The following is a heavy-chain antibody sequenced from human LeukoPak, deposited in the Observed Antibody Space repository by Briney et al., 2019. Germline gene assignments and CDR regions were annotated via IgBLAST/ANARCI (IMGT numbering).Heavy chain of an antibody. J-gene: IGHJ5*02. Sequence: PGGSLRLACAASGFTFSSYSMNWVRQAPGKGLEWVSYISSSSSTIYYADSVKGRFTISRDNSKNTLYLQMNSLRAEDTAVYYCARGYCSGGSCYPPGAWGQGTLVTVSS. CDR3: ARGYCSGGSCYPPGA. V-gene: IGHV3-48*01. CDR2: ISSSSSTI. D-gene: IGHD2-15*01. CDR1: GFTFSSYS.